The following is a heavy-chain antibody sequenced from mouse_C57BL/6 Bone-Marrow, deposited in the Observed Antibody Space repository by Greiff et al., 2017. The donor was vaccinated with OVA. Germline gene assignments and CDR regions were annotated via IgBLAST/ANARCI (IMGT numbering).Heavy chain of an antibody. J-gene: IGHJ3*01. V-gene: IGHV1-42*01. CDR1: GYSFTGYY. D-gene: IGHD2-5*01. CDR3: ASGGSNYVAWFAY. Sequence: VHVKQSGPELVKPGASVKISCKASGYSFTGYYMNWVKQSPEKSLEWIGEINPSTGGTTYNQKFKAKATLTVDTSSSTAYMQLSSLTSEDSAVYYCASGGSNYVAWFAYWGQGTLVTVSA. CDR2: INPSTGGT.